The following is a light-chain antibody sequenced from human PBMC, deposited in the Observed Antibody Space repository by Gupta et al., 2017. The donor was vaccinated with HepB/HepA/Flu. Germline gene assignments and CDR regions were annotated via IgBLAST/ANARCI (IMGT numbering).Light chain of an antibody. J-gene: IGLJ2*01. CDR1: NSHIGAGFD. CDR2: DNN. Sequence: QSVLTQPPSVSGAPGQRVTISCTGNNSHIGAGFDVHWYQQLPGTAPHILLFDNNNRRSGGADRVSGSTSGASAALAITALQAEEEGDYYCQSYDSSRSGSRVFGGGTKLTVL. V-gene: IGLV1-40*01. CDR3: QSYDSSRSGSRV.